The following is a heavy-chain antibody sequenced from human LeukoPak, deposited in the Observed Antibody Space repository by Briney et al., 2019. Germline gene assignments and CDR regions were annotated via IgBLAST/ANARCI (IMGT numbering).Heavy chain of an antibody. CDR2: IGIDSGNT. Sequence: GGSLRLSCAASGFIFGDYSMNWVRQPPGKGLEWISYIGIDSGNTKYADSVKGRFTISADNAKNSLYLQMNSLRVEDTAVYYCARGVVVLAASDNWGQGTLVTVSS. J-gene: IGHJ4*02. CDR1: GFIFGDYS. D-gene: IGHD2-15*01. CDR3: ARGVVVLAASDN. V-gene: IGHV3-11*05.